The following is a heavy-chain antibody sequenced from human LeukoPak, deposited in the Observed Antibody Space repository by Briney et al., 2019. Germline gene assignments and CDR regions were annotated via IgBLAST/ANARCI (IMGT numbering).Heavy chain of an antibody. Sequence: TGGSLRLSCAASGFTFSSYGMRWVRQAPGKGLEWVAFIRYDGSNKYYADSVKGRFTISRDNSKNTLYLQMNSLRAEDTAVYYCGAYCGGDCYASDAFDIWGQGTMVTVSS. D-gene: IGHD2-21*01. CDR2: IRYDGSNK. J-gene: IGHJ3*02. V-gene: IGHV3-30*02. CDR3: GAYCGGDCYASDAFDI. CDR1: GFTFSSYG.